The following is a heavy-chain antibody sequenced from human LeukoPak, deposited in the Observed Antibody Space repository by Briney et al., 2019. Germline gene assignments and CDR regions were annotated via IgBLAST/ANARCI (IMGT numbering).Heavy chain of an antibody. D-gene: IGHD2-2*01. CDR1: GFTFSSYE. V-gene: IGHV3-48*03. CDR2: ISSSTSTI. Sequence: PGESLRLSCAASGFTFSSYEMNWVRQAPGKGLEWVSYISSSTSTIYYADSVKGRFTISRDNGKNSLYLQMNRLRAEDTAVYYCARPRGCGSSRCNNFDYWGQGTLVTVSA. CDR3: ARPRGCGSSRCNNFDY. J-gene: IGHJ4*02.